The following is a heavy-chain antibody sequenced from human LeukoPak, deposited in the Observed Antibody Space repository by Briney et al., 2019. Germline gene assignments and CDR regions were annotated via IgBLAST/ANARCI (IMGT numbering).Heavy chain of an antibody. D-gene: IGHD3-22*01. Sequence: ASMKVSCKASGYSFTGYYMHWVRQAPGQGLDWMGWINPDTGGTKYAQKFQGRVTMTRDTSINTAYMELTWLGSDDTAVYYCARDRGRGYDYNSGDFDFWGQGTLVTVSS. J-gene: IGHJ4*02. CDR2: INPDTGGT. CDR1: GYSFTGYY. V-gene: IGHV1-2*02. CDR3: ARDRGRGYDYNSGDFDF.